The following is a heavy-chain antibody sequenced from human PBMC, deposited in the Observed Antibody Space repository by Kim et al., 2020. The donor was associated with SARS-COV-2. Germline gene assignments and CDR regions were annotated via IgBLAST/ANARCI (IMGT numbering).Heavy chain of an antibody. CDR3: AGHYCCLGSCNFDD. V-gene: IGHV3-53*01. D-gene: IGHD2-15*01. Sequence: GGSLRLSCAVSGYSITDNYMSWVRQAPGKGLEWVSIIYSGGSTSYSDSVKGRFTFSRDNSKNTFYLQMNSLRAAETAVYYCAGHYCCLGSCNFDDWVQGT. J-gene: IGHJ4*02. CDR2: IYSGGST. CDR1: GYSITDNY.